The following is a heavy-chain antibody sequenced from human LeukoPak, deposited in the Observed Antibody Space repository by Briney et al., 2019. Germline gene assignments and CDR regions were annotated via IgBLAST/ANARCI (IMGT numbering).Heavy chain of an antibody. Sequence: GGSLRLSCAASGFTFSSYGMHWVRQAPDKGLEWVAVISFDGSNKYYVDSVTGRFTISRDNSKNTLYLQMNSLRAEDTAVYYCVKNFWSDKYYYYYMDVWGKGTTVIVSS. D-gene: IGHD3-3*01. CDR3: VKNFWSDKYYYYYMDV. CDR2: ISFDGSNK. CDR1: GFTFSSYG. J-gene: IGHJ6*03. V-gene: IGHV3-30*18.